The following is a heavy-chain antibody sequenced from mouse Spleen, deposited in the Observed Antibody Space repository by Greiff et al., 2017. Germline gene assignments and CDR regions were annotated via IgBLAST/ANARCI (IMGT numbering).Heavy chain of an antibody. V-gene: IGHV1-50*01. J-gene: IGHJ3*02. D-gene: IGHD2-12*01. CDR2: IDPSDSYT. CDR3: AREGYR. CDR1: GYTFTSYW. Sequence: QVQLQQPGAELVKPGASVKLSCKASGYTFTSYWMQWVKQRPGQGLEWIGEIDPSDSYTNYNQKFKGKATLTVDTSSSTAYMQLSSLTSEDSAVYYCAREGYRWGQGTLVTVSA.